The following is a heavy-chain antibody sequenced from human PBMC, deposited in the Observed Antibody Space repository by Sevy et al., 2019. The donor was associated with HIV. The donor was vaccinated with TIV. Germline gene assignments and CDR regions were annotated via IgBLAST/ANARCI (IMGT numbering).Heavy chain of an antibody. Sequence: ASLKVSCKASGGTFSSYAISWVRQAPGQGLEWMGGIIPIFGTANYAQKFQGRVTITADESTSTAYMELSSLRSEDTAVYYCARDSSRDGYNYGNELNALDIWGQGTMVTVSS. CDR1: GGTFSSYA. CDR3: ARDSSRDGYNYGNELNALDI. V-gene: IGHV1-69*13. D-gene: IGHD5-12*01. CDR2: IIPIFGTA. J-gene: IGHJ3*02.